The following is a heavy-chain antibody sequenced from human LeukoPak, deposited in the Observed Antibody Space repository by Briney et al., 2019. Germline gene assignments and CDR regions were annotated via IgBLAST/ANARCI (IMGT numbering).Heavy chain of an antibody. CDR1: GGSISSASDY. Sequence: SETLSLSCSVSGGSISSASDYWAWIRQPPGKGLEWIVSIYYTGTTYYNPSLASRLTISAETSKSQFSLRLSSVTAADTAVYYCARRNMVQGLRAFDIWGQGILVTVSS. CDR3: ARRNMVQGLRAFDI. J-gene: IGHJ4*02. V-gene: IGHV4-39*01. D-gene: IGHD3-10*01. CDR2: IYYTGTT.